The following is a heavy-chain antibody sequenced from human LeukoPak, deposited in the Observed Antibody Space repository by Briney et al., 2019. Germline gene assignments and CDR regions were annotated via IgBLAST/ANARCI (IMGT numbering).Heavy chain of an antibody. D-gene: IGHD3-22*01. CDR1: GFTFSSYS. Sequence: GGSLRLSCAASGFTFSSYSMNWVRQAPGKGLEWVSYISSSSSTIYYADSVKGRFAISRDNAKNSLYLQMNSLRAEDTAVYYCAKGAGYYDSSGYYVWGYFDLWGRGTLVTVSS. CDR2: ISSSSSTI. J-gene: IGHJ2*01. CDR3: AKGAGYYDSSGYYVWGYFDL. V-gene: IGHV3-48*01.